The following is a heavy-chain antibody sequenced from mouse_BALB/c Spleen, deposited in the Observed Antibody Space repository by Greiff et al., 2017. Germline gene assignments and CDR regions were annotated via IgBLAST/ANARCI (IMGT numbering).Heavy chain of an antibody. D-gene: IGHD2-3*01. V-gene: IGHV14-1*02. Sequence: VQLQQSGAELVRPGALVKLSCKASGFNIKDYYMHWVKQRPEQGLEWIGWIDPENGNTIYDPKFQGKASITADTSSSTAYLQLSSLTSEDTAVYYCARYCCDDYYGDYWGQGTTLTVSA. CDR1: GFNIKDYY. CDR3: ARYCCDDYYGDY. J-gene: IGHJ2*01. CDR2: IDPENGNT.